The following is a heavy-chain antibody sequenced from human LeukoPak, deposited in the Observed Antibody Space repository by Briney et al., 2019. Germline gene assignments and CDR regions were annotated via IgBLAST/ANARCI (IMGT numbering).Heavy chain of an antibody. CDR2: ISYDGSNK. D-gene: IGHD6-13*01. CDR1: GFTSSSYA. J-gene: IGHJ4*02. Sequence: GGSLRLSCAASGFTSSSYAMHWVRQAPGKGLEWVAVISYDGSNKYYADSVKGRFTISRDNSKNTLYLQMNSLRAEDTAVYYCARVGAAGRRPFDYWGQGTLVTVSS. V-gene: IGHV3-30*04. CDR3: ARVGAAGRRPFDY.